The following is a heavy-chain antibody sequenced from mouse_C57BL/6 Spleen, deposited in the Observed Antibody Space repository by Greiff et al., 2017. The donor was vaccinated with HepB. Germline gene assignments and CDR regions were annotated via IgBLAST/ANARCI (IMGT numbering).Heavy chain of an antibody. CDR3: AREGYYGSSWYFDV. CDR1: GFTFSDYG. D-gene: IGHD1-1*01. CDR2: ISSGSSTI. Sequence: VQLKESGGGLVKPGGSLKLSCAASGFTFSDYGMHWVRQAPEKGLEWVAYISSGSSTIYYAATVKGRFTISRDNAKNTLFLQMTSLRSEDTAMYYCAREGYYGSSWYFDVWGTGTTVTVSS. V-gene: IGHV5-17*01. J-gene: IGHJ1*03.